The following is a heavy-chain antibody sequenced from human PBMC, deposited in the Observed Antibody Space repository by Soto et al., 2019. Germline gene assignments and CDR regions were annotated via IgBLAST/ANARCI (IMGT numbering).Heavy chain of an antibody. CDR1: GFTFSSYW. V-gene: IGHV3-7*01. D-gene: IGHD3-3*01. Sequence: PGGSLRLSCAASGFTFSSYWMSWVRQAPGKGLEWVANIKQDGSEKYYVDSVKGRFTISRDNAKNSLYLQMNSLRAEDTAVYYCARTGGRFLEWLLYGFDYWGQGTLVTVSS. CDR3: ARTGGRFLEWLLYGFDY. J-gene: IGHJ4*02. CDR2: IKQDGSEK.